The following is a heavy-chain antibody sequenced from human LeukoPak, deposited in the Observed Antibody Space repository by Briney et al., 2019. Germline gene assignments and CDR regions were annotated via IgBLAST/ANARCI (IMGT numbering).Heavy chain of an antibody. Sequence: GGSLRLSCAASGFTFSSFGMNWVRQAPGKGLEWVSYISGGPFTIYYADSVKSRFTISRDNAKNSLYLQMNGLRDEDTAVYYCARDLISGPYTFDYWGRGTLVTVSS. CDR3: ARDLISGPYTFDY. D-gene: IGHD1-26*01. CDR1: GFTFSSFG. V-gene: IGHV3-48*02. CDR2: ISGGPFTI. J-gene: IGHJ4*02.